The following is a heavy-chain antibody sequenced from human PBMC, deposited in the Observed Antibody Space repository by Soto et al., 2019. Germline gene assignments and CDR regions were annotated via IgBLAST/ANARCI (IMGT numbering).Heavy chain of an antibody. CDR1: GGSISSSSYY. J-gene: IGHJ4*02. CDR2: IYYSGST. V-gene: IGHV4-39*01. Sequence: PSETLSLTCTVSGGSISSSSYYWGWIRQPPGRGLEWIGSIYYSGSTYYNPSLKSRVTISVDTSKNQFSLKLSSVTAADTAVYYCARGYSYGLGYFDYWGQGTLVTVSS. D-gene: IGHD5-18*01. CDR3: ARGYSYGLGYFDY.